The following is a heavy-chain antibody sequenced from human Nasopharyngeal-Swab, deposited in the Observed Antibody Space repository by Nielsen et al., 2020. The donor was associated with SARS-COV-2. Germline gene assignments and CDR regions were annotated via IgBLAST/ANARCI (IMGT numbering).Heavy chain of an antibody. Sequence: SETLSLTSAVYGGSFSGYYWSWIRQPPGKGLEWIGEINHSGSTNYNPSLKSRVTISVDTSKNQFSLKLSSVTAADTAVYYCARSFRGTTPRDAFDIWGQGTMVTVSS. J-gene: IGHJ3*02. CDR3: ARSFRGTTPRDAFDI. CDR1: GGSFSGYY. D-gene: IGHD1-7*01. V-gene: IGHV4-34*01. CDR2: INHSGST.